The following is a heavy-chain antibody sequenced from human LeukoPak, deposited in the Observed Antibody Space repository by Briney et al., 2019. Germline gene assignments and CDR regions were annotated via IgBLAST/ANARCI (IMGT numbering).Heavy chain of an antibody. V-gene: IGHV4-59*01. CDR1: GGSISSYY. CDR2: IYHSGST. J-gene: IGHJ4*02. CDR3: ARARNYPDSNAPDYFNY. Sequence: SETLSLTCTVSGGSISSYYWNWIRQPPGKGLEWIGFIYHSGSTNYNPSLKSRVTISVDTSKNQFSLKLSSVTAADTAMYYCARARNYPDSNAPDYFNYWGQGTLVTVSS. D-gene: IGHD3-22*01.